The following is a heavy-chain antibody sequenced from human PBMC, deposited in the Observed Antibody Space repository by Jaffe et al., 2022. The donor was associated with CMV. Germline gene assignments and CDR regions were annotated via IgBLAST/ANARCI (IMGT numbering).Heavy chain of an antibody. D-gene: IGHD6-19*01. Sequence: EVQLVESGGGLVKPGGSLRLSCAASGFTFSNAWMSWVRQAPGKGLEWVGRIKSKTDGGTTDYAAPVKGRFTISRDDSKNTLYLQMNSLKTEDTAVYYCTVDNHFQHPGIAVAGFHWGQGTLVTVSS. CDR1: GFTFSNAW. V-gene: IGHV3-15*01. J-gene: IGHJ4*02. CDR3: TVDNHFQHPGIAVAGFH. CDR2: IKSKTDGGTT.